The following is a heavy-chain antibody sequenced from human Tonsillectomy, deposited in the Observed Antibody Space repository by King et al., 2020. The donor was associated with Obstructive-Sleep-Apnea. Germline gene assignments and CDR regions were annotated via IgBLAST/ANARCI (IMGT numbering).Heavy chain of an antibody. CDR2: IYYRGTS. CDR1: GGSISSGGYY. CDR3: ATGSGWPQGFDP. D-gene: IGHD6-19*01. Sequence: QLQESGPGLVKPSQTLSLTCTVSGGSISSGGYYWSWIRQHPGKGLEWIGYIYYRGTSYYNPSLKSRLNISVDTSKNQFSLILSSVTAADTAVYFCATGSGWPQGFDPWGQGTLVTVSS. V-gene: IGHV4-31*03. J-gene: IGHJ5*02.